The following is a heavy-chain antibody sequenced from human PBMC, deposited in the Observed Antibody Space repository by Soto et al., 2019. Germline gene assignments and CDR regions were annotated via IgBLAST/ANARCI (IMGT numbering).Heavy chain of an antibody. J-gene: IGHJ5*02. CDR2: ISSSSSTI. CDR1: GFTFSSYS. V-gene: IGHV3-48*02. D-gene: IGHD2-2*01. CDR3: ARVSPDIVVVPAAMARLGRINWFDP. Sequence: EVQLVESGGGLVQPGGSLRLSCAASGFTFSSYSMNWVRQAPGKGLEWVSYISSSSSTIYYADSVKGRFTISIDNAKNSLYLQMNSLRDDDTAVYYCARVSPDIVVVPAAMARLGRINWFDPWGQGTLVTVSS.